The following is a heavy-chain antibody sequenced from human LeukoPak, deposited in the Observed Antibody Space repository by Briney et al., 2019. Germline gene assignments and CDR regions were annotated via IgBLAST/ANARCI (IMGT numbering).Heavy chain of an antibody. Sequence: PSETPSLTCGVHGESLNDYYWGWIRQPPGKGLEWIGYIYYSGSTNYNPSLKRRVTISVDTSKNQFSLKLNSVTAADTAVYYCARFRIEVAGKRYFDYWGQGTLVTVSS. D-gene: IGHD6-19*01. J-gene: IGHJ4*02. CDR1: GESLNDYY. CDR3: ARFRIEVAGKRYFDY. CDR2: IYYSGST. V-gene: IGHV4-59*01.